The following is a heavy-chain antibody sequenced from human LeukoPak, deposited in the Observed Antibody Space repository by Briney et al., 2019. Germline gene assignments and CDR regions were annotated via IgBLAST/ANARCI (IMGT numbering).Heavy chain of an antibody. CDR3: AKTPSGRWYFDY. CDR1: GFTFSSYW. J-gene: IGHJ4*02. Sequence: GGSLRLSCAASGFTFSSYWMQWLRQAPGKGLVWVSRINSDGSSASYADSVKGRFTISRDNAKNTLFLQMNSLRAEDTAVYYCAKTPSGRWYFDYWGQGTLVTVSS. CDR2: INSDGSSA. V-gene: IGHV3-74*01. D-gene: IGHD6-19*01.